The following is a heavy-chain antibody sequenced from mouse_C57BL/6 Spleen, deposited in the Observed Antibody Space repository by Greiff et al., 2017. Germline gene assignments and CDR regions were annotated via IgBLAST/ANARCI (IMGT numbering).Heavy chain of an antibody. CDR3: ARHNYYYGSGGYFDV. V-gene: IGHV5-12*01. CDR2: ISNGGGST. CDR1: GFTFSDYY. Sequence: EVKVVESGGGLVQPGGSLKLSCAASGFTFSDYYMYWVRQTPEKRLEWVAYISNGGGSTYYPDTVKGRFTISRDNAKNTLYLQMSRLKSEDTAMYYCARHNYYYGSGGYFDVWGTGTTVTVSS. J-gene: IGHJ1*03. D-gene: IGHD1-1*01.